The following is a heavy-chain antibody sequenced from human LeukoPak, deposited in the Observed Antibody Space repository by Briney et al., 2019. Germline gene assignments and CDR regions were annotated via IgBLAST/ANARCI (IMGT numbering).Heavy chain of an antibody. V-gene: IGHV3-74*01. CDR1: GFTFSDCW. J-gene: IGHJ4*02. CDR2: IKYDGSSS. D-gene: IGHD2/OR15-2a*01. Sequence: GGSLRLSCAASGFTFSDCWMHWVRQAPGKGLVWVSRIKYDGSSSSYADSVKGRFTISRDNAKNTLYLQMNSLRAEDTAVYYCARAGYYRFDYWGQGTLVTVSS. CDR3: ARAGYYRFDY.